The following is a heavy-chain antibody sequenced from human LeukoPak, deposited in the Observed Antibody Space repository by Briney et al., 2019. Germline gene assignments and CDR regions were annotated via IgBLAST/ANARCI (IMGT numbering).Heavy chain of an antibody. J-gene: IGHJ3*02. CDR3: ASLPWAHYYDSSGYGDDAFDI. D-gene: IGHD3-22*01. CDR2: IFYSGTT. CDR1: GDSINSRNYF. Sequence: SETLSLTCTVSGDSINSRNYFGGWIRQPPGKGLEWRGTIFYSGTTYYSPSLKRRVTISGHTAKNQSSLKLTSVTAADPAVYYCASLPWAHYYDSSGYGDDAFDIWGQGTLVTVSS. V-gene: IGHV4-39*07.